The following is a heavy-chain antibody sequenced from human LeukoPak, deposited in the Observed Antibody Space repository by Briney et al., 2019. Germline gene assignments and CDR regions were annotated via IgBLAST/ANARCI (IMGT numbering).Heavy chain of an antibody. Sequence: PSETLSLTCAVYGGSFSGYYWSWIRQPPGKGLEWIGEINHSGSTNYNPSLKRRVTISVDTSKNQFSLKLSSVTAADTAVYYCARLGIAAAGPWGQGTLVTVSS. CDR2: INHSGST. V-gene: IGHV4-34*01. CDR3: ARLGIAAAGP. J-gene: IGHJ5*02. CDR1: GGSFSGYY. D-gene: IGHD6-13*01.